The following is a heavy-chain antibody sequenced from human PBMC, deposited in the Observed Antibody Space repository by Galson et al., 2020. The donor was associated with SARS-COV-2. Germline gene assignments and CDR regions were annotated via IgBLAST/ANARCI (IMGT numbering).Heavy chain of an antibody. CDR1: GFTFSSYG. D-gene: IGHD3-10*01. CDR3: ARGPYYYDSGSDEFDY. CDR2: IWYDGSKK. Sequence: GESLKISCAASGFTFSSYGMHWVRQAPGKGLEWVTFIWYDGSKKYYGDSVKGRFTISKDNSKNTLYLQMNSLRVEDTAVYYCARGPYYYDSGSDEFDYWGQGTLVTVSS. V-gene: IGHV3-33*01. J-gene: IGHJ4*02.